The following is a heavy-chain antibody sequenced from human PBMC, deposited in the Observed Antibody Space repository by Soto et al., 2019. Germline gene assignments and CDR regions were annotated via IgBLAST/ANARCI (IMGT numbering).Heavy chain of an antibody. CDR1: GFTFSSYG. D-gene: IGHD2-8*01. CDR2: ISYDGSNK. Sequence: QVQLVESGGGVVQPGRSLRLSCAASGFTFSSYGMHWVRHAPGKGLEWVAVISYDGSNKYYADSVKGRFTISRDNSKNTLYLQMNSLRVEDTGVYYCAKEGVAFDIWGQGTIVTVSS. CDR3: AKEGVAFDI. J-gene: IGHJ3*02. V-gene: IGHV3-30*18.